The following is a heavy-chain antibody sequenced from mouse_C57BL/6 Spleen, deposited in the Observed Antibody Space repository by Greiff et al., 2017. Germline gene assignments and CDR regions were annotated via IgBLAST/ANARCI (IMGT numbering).Heavy chain of an antibody. CDR1: GFSLTSYG. CDR2: IWSGGST. CDR3: ARNLAGSYYAMDY. J-gene: IGHJ4*01. D-gene: IGHD1-1*01. V-gene: IGHV2-2*01. Sequence: VQLQQSGPGLVQPSQSLSITCTVSGFSLTSYGVHWVRQSPGKGLEWLGVIWSGGSTNNNAAFISRLSSSRDNSKSQVVFKMNSLQADDTAIYYWARNLAGSYYAMDYWGQGTSVTVSS.